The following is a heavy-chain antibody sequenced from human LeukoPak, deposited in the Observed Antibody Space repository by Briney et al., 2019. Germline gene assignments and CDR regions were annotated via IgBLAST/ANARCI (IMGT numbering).Heavy chain of an antibody. CDR1: GGSISTYY. D-gene: IGHD2-21*01. V-gene: IGHV4-59*01. CDR3: ARGPYGRFDY. CDR2: IYYSGST. Sequence: SETLSLTCTVAGGSISTYYWSWIRQPPGKGLEWIGYIYYSGSTNYNPPLKSRVSMSLDTSKNQFSLKLSSVTAADTAVYYCARGPYGRFDYWGQGMLVTVSS. J-gene: IGHJ4*02.